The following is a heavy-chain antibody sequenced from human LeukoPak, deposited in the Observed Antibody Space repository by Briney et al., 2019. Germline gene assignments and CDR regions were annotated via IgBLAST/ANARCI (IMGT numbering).Heavy chain of an antibody. CDR2: ISSSGSTI. D-gene: IGHD5-18*01. CDR3: ARVEYIYGYGS. V-gene: IGHV3-11*01. CDR1: GFTFSDYY. Sequence: GGSLRLSCAASGFTFSDYYMSWIRQAPGKGLEWVSYISSSGSTICYADSVKGRFTISRDNGKNSLSLQMNSLGAEDTAVYYCARVEYIYGYGSWGQGTLVTVSS. J-gene: IGHJ5*02.